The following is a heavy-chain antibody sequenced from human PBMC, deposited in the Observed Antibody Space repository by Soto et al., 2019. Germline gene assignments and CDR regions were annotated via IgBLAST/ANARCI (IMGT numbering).Heavy chain of an antibody. CDR1: WRAFSSYA. V-gene: IGHV1-69*13. CDR2: IIPIFGTA. CDR3: ASGLRYFVGSYYFDY. J-gene: IGHJ4*02. Sequence: GASVKGSWTASWRAFSSYAISWVRQAPGQGLEWMGGIIPIFGTANYAQKFQGRVTITADESTSTAYVELSSLRSEDKAVYYCASGLRYFVGSYYFDYGAQGTLVTVSS. D-gene: IGHD3-9*01.